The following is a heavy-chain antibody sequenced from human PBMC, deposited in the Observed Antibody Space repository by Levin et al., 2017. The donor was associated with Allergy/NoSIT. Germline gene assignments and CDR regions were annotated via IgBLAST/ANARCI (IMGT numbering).Heavy chain of an antibody. CDR3: ARDTPRITMVRGVMVTEGLRGMDV. Sequence: SETLSLTCTVSGDSISNYCWSWIRQTPGKGLEWIGYIDYRGSSNYNLSLRSRVTMSIDTNQFSLKLTSVTAADTAGYYCARDTPRITMVRGVMVTEGLRGMDVWGQGTTVTVSS. V-gene: IGHV4-59*01. CDR1: GDSISNYC. CDR2: IDYRGSS. D-gene: IGHD3-10*01. J-gene: IGHJ6*02.